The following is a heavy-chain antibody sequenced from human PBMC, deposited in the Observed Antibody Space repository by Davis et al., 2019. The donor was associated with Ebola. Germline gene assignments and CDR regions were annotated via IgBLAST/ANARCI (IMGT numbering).Heavy chain of an antibody. CDR2: ISSRSSYI. V-gene: IGHV3-21*01. Sequence: GESLKISCAASGFSFTSYSMNWVRQAPGKGLEWVSSISSRSSYIYYADSVRGRFTISRDNAKNSLYLQMNSLRAEDTAVYYCVRGRHNSLHYFDYWGQGTLVTVSS. CDR1: GFSFTSYS. CDR3: VRGRHNSLHYFDY. D-gene: IGHD1-20*01. J-gene: IGHJ4*02.